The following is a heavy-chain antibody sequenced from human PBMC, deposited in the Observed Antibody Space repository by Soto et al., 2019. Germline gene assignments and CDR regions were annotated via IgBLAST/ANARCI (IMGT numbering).Heavy chain of an antibody. Sequence: GGSLRLSCAASGFTGSSSYMSWVRQAPGKGLEWVSLIFSGGGTFYADSVKGRFTISRDNSKNTLFLQMNSLRADDTAVYYCARDGTINSAPYYGMDVWGQGTTVTVSS. V-gene: IGHV3-53*01. CDR2: IFSGGGT. CDR3: ARDGTINSAPYYGMDV. CDR1: GFTGSSSY. D-gene: IGHD1-1*01. J-gene: IGHJ6*02.